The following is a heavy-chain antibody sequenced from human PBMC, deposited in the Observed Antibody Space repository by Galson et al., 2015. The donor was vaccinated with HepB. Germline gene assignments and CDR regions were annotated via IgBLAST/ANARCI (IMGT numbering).Heavy chain of an antibody. J-gene: IGHJ3*02. V-gene: IGHV1-3*01. D-gene: IGHD2-2*01. CDR3: ARVIGPYCSSTSCYGLDAFDI. Sequence: SVKVSCKASGYTFTSYAMHWVRQAPGQRLEWMGWINAGNGNTKYSQKFQGRVTITRDTSASTAYMELSSLRSEDTAVYYCARVIGPYCSSTSCYGLDAFDIWGQGTMVTVSS. CDR2: INAGNGNT. CDR1: GYTFTSYA.